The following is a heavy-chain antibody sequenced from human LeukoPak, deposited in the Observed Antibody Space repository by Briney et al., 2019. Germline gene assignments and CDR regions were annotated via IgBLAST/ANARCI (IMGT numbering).Heavy chain of an antibody. CDR3: ARRWNSDRRPGDAFDI. D-gene: IGHD1-1*01. CDR1: GGSLSSSSTSY. Sequence: PSETLSLTCTVSGGSLSSSSTSYWGWIRQPPGKGLEWIGRIYTSGSTNYNPSLKSRVTISVDTSKNQFSLKLSSVTAADTAVYYCARRWNSDRRPGDAFDIWGQGTMVTVSS. V-gene: IGHV4-39*07. J-gene: IGHJ3*02. CDR2: IYTSGST.